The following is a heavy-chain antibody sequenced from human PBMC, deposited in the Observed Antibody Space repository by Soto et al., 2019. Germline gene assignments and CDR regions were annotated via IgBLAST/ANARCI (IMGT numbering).Heavy chain of an antibody. V-gene: IGHV1-3*01. J-gene: IGHJ6*02. CDR2: INAGNGNT. CDR3: AREGYCSSTSCQPGMDV. Sequence: QVQLVQSGAEVKKPGASVKVSCKASGYTFTSYAMHWVRQAPGQRLEWMGWINAGNGNTKYSQKFQGRVTIPRDTSASTAYMELSSLRSEDTAVYYCAREGYCSSTSCQPGMDVWGQGTTVTVSS. D-gene: IGHD2-2*01. CDR1: GYTFTSYA.